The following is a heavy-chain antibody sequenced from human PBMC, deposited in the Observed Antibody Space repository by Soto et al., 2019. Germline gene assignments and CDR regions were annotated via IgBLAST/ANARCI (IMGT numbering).Heavy chain of an antibody. CDR1: GFTFRSYA. V-gene: IGHV3-23*01. CDR2: ISGSGGST. J-gene: IGHJ4*02. CDR3: AKEQGSGWNDFDY. Sequence: VQLLESGGGFIQPGGSLRLSCAASGFTFRSYAMTWVRQAPGKGLEWVSGISGSGGSTYYADSVRGRFTISRDNSKNTLYLQMNSLRAEDTAVYYCAKEQGSGWNDFDYWGQGTLVTVPS. D-gene: IGHD6-19*01.